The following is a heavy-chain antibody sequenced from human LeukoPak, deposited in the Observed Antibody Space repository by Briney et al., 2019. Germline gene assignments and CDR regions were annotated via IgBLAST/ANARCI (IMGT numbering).Heavy chain of an antibody. V-gene: IGHV1-2*02. CDR1: GYSFNDYY. D-gene: IGHD2-2*01. CDR2: INPNSGGT. J-gene: IGHJ4*02. Sequence: ASVKVSCKASGYSFNDYYMHWVRQAPGQGLEWIGWINPNSGGTNYAQKFQGRVTMTSDTSINTVSMDLSRLRSDDAAVYYCVKEEFCNNTSCYHFDAWGQGSLVTVSS. CDR3: VKEEFCNNTSCYHFDA.